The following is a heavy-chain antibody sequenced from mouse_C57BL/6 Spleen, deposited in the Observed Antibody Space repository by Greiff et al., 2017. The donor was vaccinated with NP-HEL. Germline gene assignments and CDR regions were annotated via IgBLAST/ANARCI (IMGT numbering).Heavy chain of an antibody. CDR1: GYAFSSYW. J-gene: IGHJ4*01. D-gene: IGHD2-5*01. Sequence: QVQLQQSGAELVKPGASVKISCKASGYAFSSYWMNWVKQRPGKGLEWIGQIYPGDGDTNYNGKFKGKATLTADKSSSTAYMQLSSLTSEDSAVYFCARRDSNYGYYAMDYWGQGTSVTVSS. V-gene: IGHV1-80*01. CDR3: ARRDSNYGYYAMDY. CDR2: IYPGDGDT.